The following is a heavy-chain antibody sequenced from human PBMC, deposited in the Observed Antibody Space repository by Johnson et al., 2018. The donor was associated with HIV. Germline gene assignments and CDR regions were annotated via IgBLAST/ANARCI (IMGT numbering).Heavy chain of an antibody. CDR2: IYSGGST. CDR1: GFTVSSNY. D-gene: IGHD3-16*02. J-gene: IGHJ3*02. Sequence: MLLVESGGGLVQPGGSLRLSCAASGFTVSSNYMSWVRQAPGKGLEWVSVIYSGGSTYYADSVKGRFTISRDNSKNTLYLQMNSLRAEDTAVYYCARDLVSLEDAFDIWGQGTRVTVSS. V-gene: IGHV3-66*01. CDR3: ARDLVSLEDAFDI.